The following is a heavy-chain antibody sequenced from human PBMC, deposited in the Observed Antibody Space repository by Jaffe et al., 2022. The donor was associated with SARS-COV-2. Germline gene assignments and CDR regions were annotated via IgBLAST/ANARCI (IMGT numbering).Heavy chain of an antibody. CDR2: ISNSGDT. CDR1: GGSISGYY. CDR3: ARDSGPYTTGYRGTEY. Sequence: QVQLQESGPGRVKPSETLSLTCTVSGGSISGYYWSWVRQSPGKGLEWVATISNSGDTTYRTSLKSRLTVSIDTSKNQFSLKLTSVTAADTAVYYCARDSGPYTTGYRGTEYWGQGTLVTVSS. J-gene: IGHJ4*02. V-gene: IGHV4-59*01. D-gene: IGHD3-9*01.